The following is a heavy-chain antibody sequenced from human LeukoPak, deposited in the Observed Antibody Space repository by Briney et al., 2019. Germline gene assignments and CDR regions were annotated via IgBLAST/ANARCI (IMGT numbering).Heavy chain of an antibody. D-gene: IGHD1-26*01. CDR1: GFIFSDHY. CDR2: TRNEANIYTT. Sequence: GGALRLSCAASGFIFSDHYMDWVRQAPGKGLEWVGRTRNEANIYTTKYAASGKGRFTISRDDSKNSLYLQMNSMKNEDTAVYYCASPVGATTVRAFDIWGQGTMVTVSS. V-gene: IGHV3-72*01. J-gene: IGHJ3*02. CDR3: ASPVGATTVRAFDI.